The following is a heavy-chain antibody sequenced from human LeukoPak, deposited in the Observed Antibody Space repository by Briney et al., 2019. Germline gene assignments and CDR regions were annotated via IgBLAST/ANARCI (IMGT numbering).Heavy chain of an antibody. CDR2: INPSGGST. J-gene: IGHJ6*03. D-gene: IGHD3-10*01. V-gene: IGHV1-46*01. CDR1: GYTFTSYY. CDR3: ARGRYYGSGSPGNMDV. Sequence: ASAKVSCKASGYTFTSYYMHWVRQAPGQGLEWMGIINPSGGSTSYAQKFQGRVTMTRDTSTSTVYMELSSLRSEDTAVYYCARGRYYGSGSPGNMDVWGKGTTVTVSS.